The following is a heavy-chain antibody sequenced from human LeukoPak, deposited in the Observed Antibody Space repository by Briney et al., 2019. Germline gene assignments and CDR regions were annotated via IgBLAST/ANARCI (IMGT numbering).Heavy chain of an antibody. J-gene: IGHJ4*02. V-gene: IGHV3-23*01. CDR2: ISGSGGST. CDR1: GFTFSSYA. D-gene: IGHD3-22*01. CDR3: AKARRITMIVVEYYFDY. Sequence: QAGGSLRLSCAASGFTFSSYAMSWVRQAPGKGLEWVSAISGSGGSTYYADSVKGRFTISRDNSKNTLDLQMNSLRAEDTAVYYCAKARRITMIVVEYYFDYWGQGTLVTVSS.